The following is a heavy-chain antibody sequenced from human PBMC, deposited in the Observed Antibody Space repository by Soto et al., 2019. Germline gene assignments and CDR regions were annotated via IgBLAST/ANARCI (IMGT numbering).Heavy chain of an antibody. CDR3: AKRESSTTRDYYYSGMGV. Sequence: EVQLLESGGGLVQPGGSLRLSCAASGFTFSSYAMSWVRQAPGKGLEWVSAISGSGGSTYYADSVKGRFTISRYNSKNTLFLQMNSLRAEDTAVYYCAKRESSTTRDYYYSGMGVWGQGTTVTVS. J-gene: IGHJ6*02. CDR2: ISGSGGST. V-gene: IGHV3-23*01. CDR1: GFTFSSYA. D-gene: IGHD1-26*01.